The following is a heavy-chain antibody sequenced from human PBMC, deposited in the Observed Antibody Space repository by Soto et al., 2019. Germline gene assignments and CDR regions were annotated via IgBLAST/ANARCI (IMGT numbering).Heavy chain of an antibody. Sequence: QVQLAQSGAEVKKPGASVKVSCKASGYTFTGYYMHWVRQAPGQGLEWMGWINPNSGGTNYAQKFQGWVTMTRDTSISTAYMELSMLRSDDTAVYYCARGGRIKDTAMAPYYYYYGMDVWGQGTTVTVSS. J-gene: IGHJ6*02. CDR2: INPNSGGT. CDR3: ARGGRIKDTAMAPYYYYYGMDV. CDR1: GYTFTGYY. D-gene: IGHD5-18*01. V-gene: IGHV1-2*04.